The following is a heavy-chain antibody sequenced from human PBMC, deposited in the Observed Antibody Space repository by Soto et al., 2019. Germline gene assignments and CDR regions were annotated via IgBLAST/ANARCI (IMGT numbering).Heavy chain of an antibody. CDR3: ARALGYCSSTSCYRGASYYGMDV. J-gene: IGHJ6*02. V-gene: IGHV4-34*01. Sequence: TSETLSLTCAVYGGSFSGYYWSWIRQPPGKGLEWIGEINHSGSTNYNPSLKSRVTISVDTSKNQFSLKLSSVTAADTAVYYCARALGYCSSTSCYRGASYYGMDVWGQGTTVTVSS. CDR2: INHSGST. D-gene: IGHD2-2*02. CDR1: GGSFSGYY.